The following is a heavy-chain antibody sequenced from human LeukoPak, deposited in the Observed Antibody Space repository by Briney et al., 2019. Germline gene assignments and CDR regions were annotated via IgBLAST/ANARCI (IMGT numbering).Heavy chain of an antibody. J-gene: IGHJ4*02. V-gene: IGHV1-69*01. CDR2: IIPIFGTA. CDR3: ARDFYYGGSSGYYADH. D-gene: IGHD3-22*01. CDR1: GGTFSSYA. Sequence: ASVKVSCKASGGTFSSYAISWVRQAPGQGLEWMGGIIPIFGTANYAQKFQGRVTITADESTSTAYMELRSLRSDDTAVYYCARDFYYGGSSGYYADHWGQGTQVTVSS.